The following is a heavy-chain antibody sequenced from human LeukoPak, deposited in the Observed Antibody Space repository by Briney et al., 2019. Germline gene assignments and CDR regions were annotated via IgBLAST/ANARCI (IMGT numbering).Heavy chain of an antibody. CDR1: GGSISSYY. D-gene: IGHD3-10*01. CDR3: ARDGLAFYGSGSFYNPNYYGMDL. CDR2: IYTSGST. Sequence: SETLSLTCTVSGGSISSYYWSWIRQPAGKGLEWIGRIYTSGSTNYNPSLKSRVTMSVDTSKNQFSLKLSSVTAADTAVYYCARDGLAFYGSGSFYNPNYYGMDLWGQGNKVTGFS. V-gene: IGHV4-4*07. J-gene: IGHJ6*02.